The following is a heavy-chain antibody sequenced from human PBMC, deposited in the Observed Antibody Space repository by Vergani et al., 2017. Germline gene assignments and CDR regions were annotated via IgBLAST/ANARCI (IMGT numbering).Heavy chain of an antibody. CDR3: AGPSAPGDNDALDI. D-gene: IGHD4-17*01. J-gene: IGHJ3*02. CDR2: IKQDGNEK. Sequence: EVQLVESGGGLVQPGGSLRLSCAASGFMFSNYWMNWVRQAPGKGLEWVANIKQDGNEKYYVDSVRGRFTISRDNAKNSLYLQMNSLRAEDTAVYDCAGPSAPGDNDALDIWGQGTMVTVSS. V-gene: IGHV3-7*01. CDR1: GFMFSNYW.